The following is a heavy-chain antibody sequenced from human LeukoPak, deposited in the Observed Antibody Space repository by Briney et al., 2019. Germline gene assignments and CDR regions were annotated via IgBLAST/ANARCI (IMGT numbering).Heavy chain of an antibody. CDR3: ARVGLGGYSGYDDF. CDR2: IYHTGST. V-gene: IGHV4-59*01. D-gene: IGHD5-12*01. J-gene: IGHJ4*02. CDR1: GDSISSYY. Sequence: SETPSLTCTVSGDSISSYYWSWIRQPPGKGLEWIGYIYHTGSTNYNPSLESRVTITVDMSKNQFSLRLYSVTAADTAVYYCARVGLGGYSGYDDFWGQGTLVTVSS.